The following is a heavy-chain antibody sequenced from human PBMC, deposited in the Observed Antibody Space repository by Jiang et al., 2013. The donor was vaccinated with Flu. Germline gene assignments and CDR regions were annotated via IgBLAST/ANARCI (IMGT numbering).Heavy chain of an antibody. V-gene: IGHV4-61*02. CDR2: IYANGNT. D-gene: IGHD4-11*01. CDR1: GGSISSGNYY. CDR3: ARDLGDYSGRAYYFDY. Sequence: YGPGLVKPSQTLSLTCTVSGGSISSGNYYWSWVRQPAGKGLEWVGSIYANGNTMYNPSLKSRITMSLDTSKNQFSLNLNSVTAADTGVYYCARDLGDYSGRAYYFDYWGPGTLVTVSS. J-gene: IGHJ4*02.